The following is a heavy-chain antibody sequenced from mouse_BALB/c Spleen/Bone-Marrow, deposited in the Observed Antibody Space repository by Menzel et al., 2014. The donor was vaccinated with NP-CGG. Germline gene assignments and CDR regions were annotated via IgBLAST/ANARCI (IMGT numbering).Heavy chain of an antibody. CDR3: TRALHYDGSSYGAMDY. D-gene: IGHD1-1*01. CDR2: IYPGDGHT. J-gene: IGHJ4*01. Sequence: VQLQQSGAELARPGASVTSSCKASGYTFTSYWMQWIKQRPGQGLEWIGAIYPGDGHTRFTQKFKGKATLTVDKSSSTAFMHLSSLASEDAAVYYCTRALHYDGSSYGAMDYWGQGSSVPVSS. V-gene: IGHV1-87*01. CDR1: GYTFTSYW.